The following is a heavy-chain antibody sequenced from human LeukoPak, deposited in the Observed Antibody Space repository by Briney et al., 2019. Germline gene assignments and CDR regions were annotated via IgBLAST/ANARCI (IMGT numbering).Heavy chain of an antibody. CDR3: ARLGNRDGYNYFLDY. Sequence: SETLSLTCTVSGGSISSDYWTWIRQPPGKRLEWIGCIYYSGSTNYNPSLKSRVTISVDTSKNQFSLKLSSVTAADTAVYYCARLGNRDGYNYFLDYWGQGTLVTVSS. D-gene: IGHD5-24*01. J-gene: IGHJ4*02. CDR2: IYYSGST. CDR1: GGSISSDY. V-gene: IGHV4-59*08.